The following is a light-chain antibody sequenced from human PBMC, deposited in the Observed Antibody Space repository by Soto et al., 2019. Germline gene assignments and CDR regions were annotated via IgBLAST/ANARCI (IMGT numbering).Light chain of an antibody. CDR1: QSLLHSNGYNY. Sequence: DIVMTQSPLSLPVTPGEPASISCRSSQSLLHSNGYNYLDWYLQKPGQSPQLLIYLGSNRASGVPDRFCGSGSGTDCTLKISRVEAEDVGVYDCMQALQTPPLFTFGPGTKVDIK. J-gene: IGKJ3*01. V-gene: IGKV2-28*01. CDR3: MQALQTPPLFT. CDR2: LGS.